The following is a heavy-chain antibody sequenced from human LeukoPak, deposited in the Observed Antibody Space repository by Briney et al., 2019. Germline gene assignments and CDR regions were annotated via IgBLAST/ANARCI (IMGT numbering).Heavy chain of an antibody. J-gene: IGHJ4*02. CDR3: ARLLHFERSVYRPVDF. CDR1: GFTFSSHS. V-gene: IGHV3-7*01. CDR2: VREDGSEI. D-gene: IGHD3-22*01. Sequence: PGGSLRLSCAASGFTFSSHSISWVRQAPGQRLEWVANVREDGSEINYADSVKGRFTISRDNARNSLYLQMNILRAEDTAIYFCARLLHFERSVYRPVDFWGQGTLVSVSS.